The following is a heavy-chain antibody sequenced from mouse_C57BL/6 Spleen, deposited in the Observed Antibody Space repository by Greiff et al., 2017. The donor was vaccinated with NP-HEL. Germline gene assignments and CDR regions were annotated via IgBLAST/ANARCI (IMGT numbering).Heavy chain of an antibody. CDR2: IRNKANGYTT. Sequence: EVKLVESGGGLVQPGGSLSLSCAASGFTFTDYYMSWVRQPPGKALEWLGFIRNKANGYTTEYSASVKGRFTISRDNSQSILYLQMNALRAEDSATYYCARSPYGNYVYFDYWGQGTTLTVSS. D-gene: IGHD2-1*01. V-gene: IGHV7-3*01. J-gene: IGHJ2*01. CDR1: GFTFTDYY. CDR3: ARSPYGNYVYFDY.